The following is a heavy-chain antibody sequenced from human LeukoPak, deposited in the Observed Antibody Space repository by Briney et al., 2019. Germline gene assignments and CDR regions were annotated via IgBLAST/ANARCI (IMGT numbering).Heavy chain of an antibody. J-gene: IGHJ5*02. CDR3: ARGYWFGP. Sequence: GGSLRLSCTASGFTFSDYAMTWVRQAPGKGLEWVANINHDGSATYYLDSLNGRFTISRANAKNSLYLQMNSLRAEDTAVYYCARGYWFGPWGQGTLVTVSS. D-gene: IGHD2-15*01. CDR1: GFTFSDYA. CDR2: INHDGSAT. V-gene: IGHV3-7*02.